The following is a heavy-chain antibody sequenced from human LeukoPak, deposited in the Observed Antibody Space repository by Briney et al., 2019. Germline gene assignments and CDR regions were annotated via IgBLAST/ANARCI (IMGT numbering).Heavy chain of an antibody. Sequence: GGSLRLSCAASGFTFDDYAMHWVRQAPGKGLEWVSGISWNSGSIGYADSVKGRFTISRDNAKNSLYLQMNSLRAEDTAVYYCATSRDGYAYFDYWGQGTLVTVSS. CDR2: ISWNSGSI. J-gene: IGHJ4*02. CDR3: ATSRDGYAYFDY. D-gene: IGHD5-12*01. CDR1: GFTFDDYA. V-gene: IGHV3-9*01.